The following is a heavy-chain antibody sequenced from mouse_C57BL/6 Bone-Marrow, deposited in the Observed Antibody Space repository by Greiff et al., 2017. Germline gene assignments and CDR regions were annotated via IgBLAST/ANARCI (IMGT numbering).Heavy chain of an antibody. CDR1: GYTFTNYW. Sequence: QVQLKESGAELVRPGTSVKMSCKASGYTFTNYWIGWAKQRPGHGLEWIGDIYPGGGYTNYNEKFKGKATLTADKSSSTAYMQFSSLTSEDSAIYYCARGDNDGRSTWFAYWGQGTLVTVSA. D-gene: IGHD2-4*01. CDR3: ARGDNDGRSTWFAY. V-gene: IGHV1-63*01. CDR2: IYPGGGYT. J-gene: IGHJ3*01.